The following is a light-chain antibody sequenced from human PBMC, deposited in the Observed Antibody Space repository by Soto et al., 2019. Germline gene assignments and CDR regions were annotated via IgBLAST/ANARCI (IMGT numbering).Light chain of an antibody. CDR2: GNN. J-gene: IGLJ2*01. CDR1: SSNIGAHFD. CDR3: QSYDSSLSGVV. V-gene: IGLV1-40*01. Sequence: QLVLTQPPSVSGAPGQRVTISCTGSSSNIGAHFDVHWYQQLPGTAPKLLIYGNNNRPSGVPDRFSGSKSGTSASLAITGLQAEDEADYFCQSYDSSLSGVVFGGGTKLTVL.